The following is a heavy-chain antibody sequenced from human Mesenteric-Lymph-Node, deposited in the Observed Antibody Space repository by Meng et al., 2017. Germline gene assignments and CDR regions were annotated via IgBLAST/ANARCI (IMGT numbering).Heavy chain of an antibody. D-gene: IGHD3-10*01. CDR1: GGSISSGDYY. CDR2: IYYSGST. V-gene: IGHV4-30-4*01. CDR3: ARRRGGSGRDC. J-gene: IGHJ4*02. Sequence: QVQLQEAGPGLVKPSQTLSLTCTVSGGSISSGDYYWSWIRQPPGKGLELIGHIYYSGSTSYNPSLKSRVTISVDTSKNQFSLMLTSVTATDTAVYYCARRRGGSGRDCWGQGTLVTVSS.